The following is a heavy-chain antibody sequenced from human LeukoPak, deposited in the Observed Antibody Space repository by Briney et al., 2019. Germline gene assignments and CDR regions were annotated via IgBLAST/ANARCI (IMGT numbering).Heavy chain of an antibody. CDR2: ISGSGGST. CDR3: AKGKKSIAAREGWFDP. Sequence: GGSLRLSCAASGFTFSNAWMSWVRQAPGKGLEWVSAISGSGGSTYYADSVKGRFTISRDNSKNTLYLQMNSLRAEDTAVYYCAKGKKSIAAREGWFDPWGQGTLVTVSS. CDR1: GFTFSNAW. D-gene: IGHD6-6*01. V-gene: IGHV3-23*01. J-gene: IGHJ5*02.